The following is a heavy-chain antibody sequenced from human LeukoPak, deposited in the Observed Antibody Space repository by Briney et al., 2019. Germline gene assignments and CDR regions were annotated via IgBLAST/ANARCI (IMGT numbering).Heavy chain of an antibody. V-gene: IGHV3-30*04. CDR3: ARDRTAMVNDYYYYYYMDV. J-gene: IGHJ6*03. Sequence: GRSLRLSCAASGFTFSSYAMHWVRQAPGKGLEWVAVISYDGSNKYYADSVKGRFTISRDNSKNTLYLQMNSLRAEDTAVYYCARDRTAMVNDYYYYYYMDVWGKGTTVTVSS. CDR2: ISYDGSNK. D-gene: IGHD5-18*01. CDR1: GFTFSSYA.